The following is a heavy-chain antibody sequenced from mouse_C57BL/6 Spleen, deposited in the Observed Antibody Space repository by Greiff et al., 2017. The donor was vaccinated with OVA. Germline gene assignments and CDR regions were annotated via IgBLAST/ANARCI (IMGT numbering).Heavy chain of an antibody. CDR1: GYTFTSYW. CDR3: ARGDYGSSHWYFDV. CDR2: IDPSDSYT. D-gene: IGHD1-1*01. J-gene: IGHJ1*03. V-gene: IGHV1-50*01. Sequence: QVQLKQPGAELVKPGASVKLSCKASGYTFTSYWMQWVKQRPGQGLEWIGEIDPSDSYTNYNQKFKGKATLTVDTSSSTAYMQLSSLTSEDSAVYYCARGDYGSSHWYFDVWGTGTTVTVSS.